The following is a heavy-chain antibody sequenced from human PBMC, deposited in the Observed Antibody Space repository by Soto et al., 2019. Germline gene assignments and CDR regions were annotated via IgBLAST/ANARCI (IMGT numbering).Heavy chain of an antibody. CDR2: ITSSSSYI. J-gene: IGHJ4*02. D-gene: IGHD1-26*01. V-gene: IGHV3-21*06. CDR3: ARDSGTYPGYLDY. CDR1: GFTFSSYS. Sequence: PGGSLRLSCAASGFTFSSYSMNWVRQAPGKGLEWVSSITSSSSYIYYADSVKGRFTISRDNAKNSLYLQMNSLRAEDTAVYYCARDSGTYPGYLDYWGQGTLVTVSS.